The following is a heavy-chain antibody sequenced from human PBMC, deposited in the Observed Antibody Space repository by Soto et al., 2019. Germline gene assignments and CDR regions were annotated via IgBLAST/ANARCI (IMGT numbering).Heavy chain of an antibody. V-gene: IGHV3-30*04. CDR2: ISRDGSNK. CDR3: ARSRNSAVADSFDF. D-gene: IGHD3-10*01. J-gene: IGHJ4*02. CDR1: GFTFSRYA. Sequence: PGGSLRLSCAASGFTFSRYAIHWVRQAPGKGLEWVAVISRDGSNKYYVDSVKGRFTISRDNSKNTLYLQMNSLRDEGTAVYYCARSRNSAVADSFDFWGQGTLVTVSS.